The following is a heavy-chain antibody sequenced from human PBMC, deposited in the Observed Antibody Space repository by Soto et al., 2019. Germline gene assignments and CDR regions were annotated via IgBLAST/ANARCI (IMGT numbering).Heavy chain of an antibody. CDR1: GFTFRSYA. Sequence: DVQLLESGGGLVQPGGSLRLSCAASGFTFRSYAMSWVRQAPGKGLEWVSGISGSGSSTHYADSVKGRCTVTRENSKNTLYLQMNSLSAEDKAVSDCAKAPVGPGWYFDLWGRGTLVTVSS. CDR3: AKAPVGPGWYFDL. V-gene: IGHV3-23*01. CDR2: ISGSGSST. J-gene: IGHJ2*01.